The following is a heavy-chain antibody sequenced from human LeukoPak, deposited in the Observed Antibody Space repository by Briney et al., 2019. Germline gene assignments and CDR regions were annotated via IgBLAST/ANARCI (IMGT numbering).Heavy chain of an antibody. D-gene: IGHD6-6*01. J-gene: IGHJ4*02. V-gene: IGHV4-31*03. CDR1: RGSVSSGAYY. CDR3: ARSSSSPRLDD. Sequence: SQTLSLTCTVSRGSVSSGAYYWSWIRQHPGKGLEWLGYIYHSGSPYYNPSLESRISISLDTSKNQFSQKLSSVTAADTAVYYCARSSSSPRLDDWGQGTLVTVSS. CDR2: IYHSGSP.